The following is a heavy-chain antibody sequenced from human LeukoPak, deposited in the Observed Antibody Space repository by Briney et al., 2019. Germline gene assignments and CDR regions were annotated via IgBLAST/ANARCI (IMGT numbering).Heavy chain of an antibody. J-gene: IGHJ4*02. CDR1: GYTFTDSY. V-gene: IGHV1-2*02. D-gene: IGHD2-15*01. CDR3: ARELARWELPDY. CDR2: INPNSGGT. Sequence: ASVKVSCKASGYTFTDSYIHWVRQAPGQELEWMGWINPNSGGTNYAQKFQGRVTMTRDTSISTAYMNLSKLRSDDTAVYYCARELARWELPDYWGQGTLVTVSS.